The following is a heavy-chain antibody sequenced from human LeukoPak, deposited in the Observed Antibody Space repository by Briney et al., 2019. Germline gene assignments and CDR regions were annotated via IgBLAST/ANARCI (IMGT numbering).Heavy chain of an antibody. CDR3: ANMFSNKWDLRDY. CDR2: IYSGGST. D-gene: IGHD1-26*01. J-gene: IGHJ4*02. Sequence: GGSLRLSCAASGFTVSSNYMSWVRQAPGKGLEWVSVIYSGGSTYYADSVKGRFTISRDNSKNTLYLQMNSLRAEDTAVYYCANMFSNKWDLRDYWGQGTLVTVSS. CDR1: GFTVSSNY. V-gene: IGHV3-53*01.